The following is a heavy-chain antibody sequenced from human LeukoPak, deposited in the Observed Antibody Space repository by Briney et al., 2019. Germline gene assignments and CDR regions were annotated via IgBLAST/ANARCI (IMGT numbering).Heavy chain of an antibody. J-gene: IGHJ4*02. D-gene: IGHD5-18*01. CDR3: AREDTAMVTPIH. CDR1: GYTFTSYD. V-gene: IGHV1-18*01. Sequence: ASVKVSCKASGYTFTSYDISWVRQAPGQGLEWMGWISAYNGNTNYAQKLQGRVTMTTDTSTSTAYMELRSLRSDDTAVYYCAREDTAMVTPIHWGQGTLVTVSS. CDR2: ISAYNGNT.